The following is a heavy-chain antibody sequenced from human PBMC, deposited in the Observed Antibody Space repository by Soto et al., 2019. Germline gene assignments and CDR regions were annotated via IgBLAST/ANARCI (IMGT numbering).Heavy chain of an antibody. J-gene: IGHJ5*02. CDR2: IYPGDSDT. CDR1: GYSFTSHW. CDR3: ARGVLGGDNWFDP. D-gene: IGHD3-16*01. V-gene: IGHV5-51*01. Sequence: LKISCKGSGYSFTSHWIGWVRQMPGRGLEWMGIIYPGDSDTRYSPSFQGQVTISADKSISTAYLQWSSLKASDTAMYYCARGVLGGDNWFDPWGQGTLVTVSS.